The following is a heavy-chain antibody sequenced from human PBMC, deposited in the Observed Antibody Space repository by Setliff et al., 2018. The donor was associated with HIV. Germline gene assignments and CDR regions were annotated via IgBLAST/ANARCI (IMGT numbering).Heavy chain of an antibody. Sequence: ASETLSLTCTVSAGSIRSSTYYWIWIRQPPGKGLEWIGEINHSGSTHYNPSLKSRFTISVDTSENQFSLKLTSVTAADTAMYSCARDATSEGYMDVWGKGTTVTVSS. CDR2: INHSGST. V-gene: IGHV4-39*07. J-gene: IGHJ6*03. CDR1: AGSIRSSTYY. CDR3: ARDATSEGYMDV.